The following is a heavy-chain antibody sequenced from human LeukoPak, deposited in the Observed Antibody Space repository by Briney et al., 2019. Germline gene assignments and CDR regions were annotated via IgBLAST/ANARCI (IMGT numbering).Heavy chain of an antibody. CDR2: IWYDGSNK. CDR3: ARDLSGMDV. J-gene: IGHJ6*04. V-gene: IGHV3-33*01. CDR1: GFTFSSYG. Sequence: PGRSLRLSCAASGFTFSSYGMHWVRQAPGKGLEWVAVIWYDGSNKYYADSVKGRFTISRVNSKNTLYLQMNSLRAEDTAVYYCARDLSGMDVWGKGTTVTVSS.